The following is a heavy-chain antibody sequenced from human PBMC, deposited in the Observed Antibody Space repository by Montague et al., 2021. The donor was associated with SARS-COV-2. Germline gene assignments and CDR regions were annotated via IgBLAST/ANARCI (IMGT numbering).Heavy chain of an antibody. CDR2: TYYRSNWYN. CDR3: ARGHRAHDMDV. CDR1: GDSVPNNRVA. V-gene: IGHV6-1*01. J-gene: IGHJ6*02. Sequence: CAISGDSVPNNRVAWTWFRQSPSRGLEWLGRTYYRSNWYNDYATSLKGRITVNPDTSKNQFSLQLNSLTPDDTAVYYCARGHRAHDMDVWGHGTAVTVSS.